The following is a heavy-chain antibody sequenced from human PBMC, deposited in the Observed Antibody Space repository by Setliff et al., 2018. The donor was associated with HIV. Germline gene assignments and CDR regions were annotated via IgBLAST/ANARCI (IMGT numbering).Heavy chain of an antibody. CDR3: ARLPTTVALDAFDI. J-gene: IGHJ3*02. Sequence: PGGSLRLSCAASGFTFSSYSMNWVRQAPGKGLEWVSYISSSSSTIYYADSVKGRFTTSRDNAKNSLYLQMNSLRAEDTAVYYCARLPTTVALDAFDIWGQGTMVTVSS. CDR1: GFTFSSYS. CDR2: ISSSSSTI. V-gene: IGHV3-48*01. D-gene: IGHD4-17*01.